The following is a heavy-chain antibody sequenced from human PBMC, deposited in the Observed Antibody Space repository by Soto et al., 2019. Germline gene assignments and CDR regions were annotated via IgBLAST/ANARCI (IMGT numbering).Heavy chain of an antibody. Sequence: ASVKVSCKVSGYTLTELSMHWVRQAHGKGLEWMGGFDPEDGETIYAQKFQGRVTMTEDTSTDTAYMELSSLRSEDTAVYYCATASVPAAAISTSPRDYYYYGMDIWGQGTTVNVSS. CDR3: ATASVPAAAISTSPRDYYYYGMDI. CDR1: GYTLTELS. J-gene: IGHJ6*02. V-gene: IGHV1-24*01. D-gene: IGHD2-2*01. CDR2: FDPEDGET.